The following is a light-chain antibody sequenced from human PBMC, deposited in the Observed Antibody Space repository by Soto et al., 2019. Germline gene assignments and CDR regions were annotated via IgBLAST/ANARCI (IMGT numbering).Light chain of an antibody. CDR3: QQYNNWPLT. J-gene: IGKJ4*01. CDR2: DTS. CDR1: QNVHSN. Sequence: EVVMTQSPATLSVSPGDGATLSCRASQNVHSNLAWYQQKPGQAPRLLIYDTSTRATDIPFRFRGGGSGTEFTLNISSRQSEDFAVYYCQQYNNWPLTFGGGTKVEIK. V-gene: IGKV3-15*01.